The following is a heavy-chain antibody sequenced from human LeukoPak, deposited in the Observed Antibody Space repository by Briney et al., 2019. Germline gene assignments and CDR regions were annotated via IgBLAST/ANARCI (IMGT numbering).Heavy chain of an antibody. Sequence: PGGSLRLSCAASGFTVSSNYMNWVRQAPGKGLEWVSAVSGGGGSTYYADSVKGRFTISRDNAKNSLYLQMNSLRAEDTAVYYCATAISRYYYGSGSSYYFDYWGQGTLVTVSS. CDR3: ATAISRYYYGSGSSYYFDY. CDR2: VSGGGGST. V-gene: IGHV3-23*01. CDR1: GFTVSSNY. J-gene: IGHJ4*02. D-gene: IGHD3-10*01.